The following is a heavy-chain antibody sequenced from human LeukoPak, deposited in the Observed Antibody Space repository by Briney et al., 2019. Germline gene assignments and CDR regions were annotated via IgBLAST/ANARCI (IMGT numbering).Heavy chain of an antibody. D-gene: IGHD3-22*01. CDR1: GFTFSSYA. Sequence: GGSLRLSCAASGFTFSSYAMSWVRQAPGKGLEWVANIKQDGSEKYYVDSVKGRFTISRDNAKNSLYLQMNSLRAEDTAVYYCARSEGITMIVPSTFDYWGQGTLVTVSS. V-gene: IGHV3-7*01. J-gene: IGHJ4*02. CDR3: ARSEGITMIVPSTFDY. CDR2: IKQDGSEK.